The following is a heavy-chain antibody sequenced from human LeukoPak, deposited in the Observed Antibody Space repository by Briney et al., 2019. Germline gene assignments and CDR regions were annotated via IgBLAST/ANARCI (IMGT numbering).Heavy chain of an antibody. CDR3: ARAIHNYYGSGSFDS. CDR1: GGSISTNRYY. D-gene: IGHD3-10*01. Sequence: SETLSLTCTVSGGSISTNRYYWGWIRQPPGKGLEWIGSYFYSGSTYYNPSLKSRVTISVDTSKNQFSLKLSSVTAADTAVYYCARAIHNYYGSGSFDSWGQGTLLTVSS. CDR2: YFYSGST. J-gene: IGHJ4*02. V-gene: IGHV4-39*07.